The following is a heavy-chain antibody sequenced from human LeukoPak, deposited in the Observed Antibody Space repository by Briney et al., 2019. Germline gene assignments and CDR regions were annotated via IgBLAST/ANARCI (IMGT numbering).Heavy chain of an antibody. Sequence: GGSLRLSCAASGFTFSSYDMHWVRQAPGKGLEWVAAISYDGSNKYYADSVKGRFTISRDNSKNTLYLQMNSLRAEDTAVYYCATTVEMATITVDYWGQGTLVTVSS. CDR3: ATTVEMATITVDY. D-gene: IGHD5-24*01. CDR2: ISYDGSNK. V-gene: IGHV3-30-3*01. J-gene: IGHJ4*02. CDR1: GFTFSSYD.